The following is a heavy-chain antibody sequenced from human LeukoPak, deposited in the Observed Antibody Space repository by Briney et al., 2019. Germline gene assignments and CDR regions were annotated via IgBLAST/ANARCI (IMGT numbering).Heavy chain of an antibody. D-gene: IGHD6-13*01. CDR3: ARLPRWYENGMDV. CDR2: IYYSGST. V-gene: IGHV4-30-4*01. CDR1: GGSISSGDYY. J-gene: IGHJ6*02. Sequence: PSETLSLTCTVSGGSISSGDYYWSWIRQPPGRGLEWIGYIYYSGSTYYNPSLKSRVTISVDTSKNQFSLKLSSVTAADTAVYYCARLPRWYENGMDVWGQGTTVTVSS.